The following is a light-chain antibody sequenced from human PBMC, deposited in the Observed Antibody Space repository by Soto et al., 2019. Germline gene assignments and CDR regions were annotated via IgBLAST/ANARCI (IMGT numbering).Light chain of an antibody. Sequence: QSVLTQPRSVSGSPGQSVTISCTGTSSDVGSYNYVSWYQQHPGKAPKLMIYDVSKRPSGVPDRFSGSKSGNTASLVTSGLQAEDESDYYCCSYAGSYTYVFGTGTKVTVL. CDR1: SSDVGSYNY. V-gene: IGLV2-11*01. J-gene: IGLJ1*01. CDR3: CSYAGSYTYV. CDR2: DVS.